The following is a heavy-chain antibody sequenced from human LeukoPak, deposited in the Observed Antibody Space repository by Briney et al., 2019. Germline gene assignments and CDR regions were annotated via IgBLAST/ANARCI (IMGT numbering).Heavy chain of an antibody. D-gene: IGHD2-15*01. CDR2: IQQDGSEK. CDR1: GFTFSSYW. V-gene: IGHV3-7*01. J-gene: IGHJ4*02. Sequence: GGSLRLSCAASGFTFSSYWMSWVRQARGKGLEWVANIQQDGSEKYYVDSVRGRFTISRDNAKNSLYLQMNSLRVEDTAVYYCAKDSKRWYYFDYWGQGTLVTVSS. CDR3: AKDSKRWYYFDY.